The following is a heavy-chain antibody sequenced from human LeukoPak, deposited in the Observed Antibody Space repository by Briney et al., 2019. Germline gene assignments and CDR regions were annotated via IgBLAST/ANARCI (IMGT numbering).Heavy chain of an antibody. J-gene: IGHJ4*02. D-gene: IGHD4-11*01. Sequence: GGSLRLSCAASGFTFSSYTMNWVRQTPGKGLGWVSSITSGSGDIYYTDSVKGRFTISRDNAKNSLHLQMGSLRAEDTAVYFCARQRMDYSSFFPGYFDSWGLGTLVTVS. CDR1: GFTFSSYT. V-gene: IGHV3-21*01. CDR2: ITSGSGDI. CDR3: ARQRMDYSSFFPGYFDS.